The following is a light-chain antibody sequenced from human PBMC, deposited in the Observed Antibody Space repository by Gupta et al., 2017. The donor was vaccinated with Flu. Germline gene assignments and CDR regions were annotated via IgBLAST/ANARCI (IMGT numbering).Light chain of an antibody. V-gene: IGLV1-40*01. CDR3: QSFDRSLSGVI. CDR1: SSNIGAGYS. Sequence: QSVLTQPPSVSGAPGQRVIIPCTGTSSNIGAGYSLHWYRQLPGTAPKLVISGDNNRPSGVPDRFSGSRSGISASLAITGLQAEDEADYFCQSFDRSLSGVIFGGGTKLTVL. J-gene: IGLJ2*01. CDR2: GDN.